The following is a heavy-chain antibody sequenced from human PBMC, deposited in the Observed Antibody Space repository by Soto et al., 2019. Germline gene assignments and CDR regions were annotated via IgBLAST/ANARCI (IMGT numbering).Heavy chain of an antibody. CDR2: INPDSGAT. Sequence: ASVKVSCKTSGYTFSDYYIHWVRQAPGQGLEWLGWINPDSGATNPAPKFQGRVTMTRVTSISTAYMELRGLTSDDTAVYYCARAGKYSYGPSSHKALDVWGQGTTVTVSS. CDR3: ARAGKYSYGPSSHKALDV. V-gene: IGHV1-2*02. J-gene: IGHJ6*02. CDR1: GYTFSDYY. D-gene: IGHD3-10*01.